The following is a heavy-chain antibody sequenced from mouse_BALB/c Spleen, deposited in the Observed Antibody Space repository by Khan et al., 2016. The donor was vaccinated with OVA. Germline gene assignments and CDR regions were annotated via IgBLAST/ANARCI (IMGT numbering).Heavy chain of an antibody. CDR3: DRTARIKY. CDR1: GFSITSGYG. CDR2: ISYSGST. D-gene: IGHD1-2*01. Sequence: EVQLVETGPGLVKPSQSLYLTCTATGFSITSGYGWYWIRQSPGNKLEWMGYISYSGSTNYNPSLQSRISITRDTSKNQFFLQLKSVTTEDTATYYCDRTARIKYWGQGTTLTVSS. V-gene: IGHV3-1*02. J-gene: IGHJ2*01.